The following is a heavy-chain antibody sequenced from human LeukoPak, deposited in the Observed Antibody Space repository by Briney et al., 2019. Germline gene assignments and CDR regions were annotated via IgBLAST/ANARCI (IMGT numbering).Heavy chain of an antibody. CDR3: ARGYRSSWYQVDY. CDR1: GGPVSSGSYF. CDR2: IYYNGNT. V-gene: IGHV4-61*01. D-gene: IGHD6-13*01. J-gene: IGHJ4*02. Sequence: SETLSLTCTGSGGPVSSGSYFWSCIWQPPGKGLEWIGFIYYNGNTNSSPSLKSRVTISVDTSKSQFSLKLTSVTAADTAVYYCARGYRSSWYQVDYWGQGTLVTVSS.